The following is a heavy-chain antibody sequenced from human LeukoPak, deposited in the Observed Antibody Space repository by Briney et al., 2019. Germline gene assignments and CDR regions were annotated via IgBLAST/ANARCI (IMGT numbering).Heavy chain of an antibody. CDR1: GYDFTSVG. CDR3: ARGGSGGGWYFDY. D-gene: IGHD6-19*01. V-gene: IGHV1-18*01. Sequence: ASVKVSCKGSGYDFTSVGITWVRRAPGQGLEWMGWISHYNGKTWYAQKLQGRVAITTDTSTTTAYLELRGLRVDDTAVYYCARGGSGGGWYFDYWGQGTLVTVSS. CDR2: ISHYNGKT. J-gene: IGHJ4*02.